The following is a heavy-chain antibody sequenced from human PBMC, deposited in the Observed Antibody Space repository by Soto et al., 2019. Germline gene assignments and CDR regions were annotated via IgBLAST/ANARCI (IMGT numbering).Heavy chain of an antibody. D-gene: IGHD7-27*01. CDR3: AQGRNWGDCDY. V-gene: IGHV3-53*02. Sequence: EVQLVETGGGLIQPGGSLRLSCSASGFIVSPYYMTWVRQAPGKGLEWVSVTYSVGSTYYADSVKGRFTISRDTSENTLNLQMHSLRGDDTAVYYCAQGRNWGDCDYWGQGTLVTVSS. J-gene: IGHJ4*02. CDR2: TYSVGST. CDR1: GFIVSPYY.